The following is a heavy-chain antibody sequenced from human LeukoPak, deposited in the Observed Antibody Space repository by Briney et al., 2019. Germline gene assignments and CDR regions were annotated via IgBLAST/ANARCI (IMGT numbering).Heavy chain of an antibody. CDR3: AKAPDLGAFDI. V-gene: IGHV4-59*01. J-gene: IGHJ3*02. Sequence: SETLSLTCTVSGGSISSYYWSWIRQPPGKGLEWIGYIYYSGSTNYNPSLKSRVTISVDTSKNQFSLKLSSVTAADTAVYYCAKAPDLGAFDIWGQGTMVTVSS. CDR2: IYYSGST. CDR1: GGSISSYY.